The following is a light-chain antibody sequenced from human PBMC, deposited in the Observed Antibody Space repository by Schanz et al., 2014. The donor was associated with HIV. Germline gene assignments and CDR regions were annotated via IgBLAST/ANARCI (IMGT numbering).Light chain of an antibody. Sequence: EIVMTQSPATLSVSPGERATLSCRASQSVSSNLAWYQQKPGQAPRLLIYDASTWATGIPARISGSGSGTEFTLTISSLQSEDFAVYYCQQYNNWPRTFGQGTKVEIK. CDR3: QQYNNWPRT. CDR1: QSVSSN. J-gene: IGKJ1*01. V-gene: IGKV3-15*01. CDR2: DAS.